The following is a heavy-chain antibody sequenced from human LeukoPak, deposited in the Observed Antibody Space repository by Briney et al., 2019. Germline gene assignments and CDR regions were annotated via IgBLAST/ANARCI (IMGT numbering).Heavy chain of an antibody. CDR2: ILHTGST. Sequence: SETLSLTCAVYGGSFSGYYWSWIRQSPGEGRGWVWEILHTGSTAYNPAPKRRATISVDTSTNQFSLKLSSVPAADTDVYYCARPPPSGSGGYYLPYWGQGSLVIVSS. D-gene: IGHD3-10*01. V-gene: IGHV4-34*12. CDR1: GGSFSGYY. J-gene: IGHJ4*02. CDR3: ARPPPSGSGGYYLPY.